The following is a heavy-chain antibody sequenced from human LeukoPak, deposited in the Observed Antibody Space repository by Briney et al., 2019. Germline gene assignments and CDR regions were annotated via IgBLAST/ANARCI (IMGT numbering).Heavy chain of an antibody. D-gene: IGHD2-15*01. Sequence: SETLSLTCTVSGGSISSSSYYWGWIRQPPGKGLEWIGYIYYSGSTNYNPSLKSRVTISVDTSKNQFSLKLSSVTAADTAVYYCARVMSRGLGYCSGGSCYREFGGYYYYYMDVWGKGTTVTVSS. V-gene: IGHV4-61*05. CDR2: IYYSGST. CDR3: ARVMSRGLGYCSGGSCYREFGGYYYYYMDV. J-gene: IGHJ6*03. CDR1: GGSISSSSYY.